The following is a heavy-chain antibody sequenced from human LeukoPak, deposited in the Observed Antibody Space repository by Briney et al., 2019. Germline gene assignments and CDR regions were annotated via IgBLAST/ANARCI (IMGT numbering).Heavy chain of an antibody. CDR2: INHSGST. Sequence: PSETLSLTCAVYGGSFSGYYWSWIRQPPGKGLEWIGEINHSGSTNYNPSLKSRVTISVDTSKNQFSLKLSFVTAADTAVYYCARARYSGYVSYYYYYMDVWGKGTTVTVSS. CDR3: ARARYSGYVSYYYYYMDV. J-gene: IGHJ6*03. D-gene: IGHD5-12*01. V-gene: IGHV4-34*01. CDR1: GGSFSGYY.